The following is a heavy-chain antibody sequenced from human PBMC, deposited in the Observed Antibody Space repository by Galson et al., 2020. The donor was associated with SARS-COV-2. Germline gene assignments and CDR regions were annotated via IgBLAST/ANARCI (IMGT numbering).Heavy chain of an antibody. J-gene: IGHJ4*02. V-gene: IGHV1-2*02. CDR3: ATYYYNRRGYYGHFDN. D-gene: IGHD3-22*01. CDR1: GYIFTDYY. CDR2: INPNSGDT. Sequence: ASVKVSCKTSGYIFTDYYMHWVRQAPGQGLEWMGWINPNSGDTKYAQKFQGRVTMTRDTSISTAYMELSRLRSDDTAVYYCATYYYNRRGYYGHFDNWGQGTLVTVSS.